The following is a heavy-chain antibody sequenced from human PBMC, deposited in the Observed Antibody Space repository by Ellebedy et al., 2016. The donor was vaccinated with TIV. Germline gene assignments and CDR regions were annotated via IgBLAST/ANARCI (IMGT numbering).Heavy chain of an antibody. CDR2: ISGGGDKT. CDR3: RPGHYSGS. CDR1: GIRYSNFF. J-gene: IGHJ4*02. Sequence: ESLKISXSVSGIRYSNFFMRWVRQAPGKGLEWVSTISGGGDKTYLADSVKGRFIISRDNFRNTLYLQMNGLTTDDTAVYYCRPGHYSGSWGLGSLVTVSS. V-gene: IGHV3-23*01.